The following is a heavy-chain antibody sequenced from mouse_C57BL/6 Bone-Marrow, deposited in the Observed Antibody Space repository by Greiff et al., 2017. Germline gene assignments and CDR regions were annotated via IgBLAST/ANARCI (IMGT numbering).Heavy chain of an antibody. J-gene: IGHJ1*03. CDR1: GYTFNSYW. V-gene: IGHV1-7*01. CDR2: INPSSGYT. Sequence: VQLQQSGAELAKPGASVKLSCKASGYTFNSYWMHWVKQRPGQGLEWIGYINPSSGYTKYNQKFQDKATLTADKSSSTAYMQLSSLTYEDSAVYYCARRYYGSGYFDVWGTGTTVTVSS. D-gene: IGHD1-1*01. CDR3: ARRYYGSGYFDV.